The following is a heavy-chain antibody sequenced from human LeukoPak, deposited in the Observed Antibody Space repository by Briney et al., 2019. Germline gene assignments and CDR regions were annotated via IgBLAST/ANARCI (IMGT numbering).Heavy chain of an antibody. V-gene: IGHV1-18*01. D-gene: IGHD6-6*01. J-gene: IGHJ6*03. CDR2: ISVYNGNT. Sequence: ASVKVSCKASGYTFTTYGISWVRQAPGQGLECMGWISVYNGNTNYAQKLQGRVTMTTDTSTSTAYMELRSLRSDDTAVYYCARSIADPKSMDVWGKGTTVTVSS. CDR3: ARSIADPKSMDV. CDR1: GYTFTTYG.